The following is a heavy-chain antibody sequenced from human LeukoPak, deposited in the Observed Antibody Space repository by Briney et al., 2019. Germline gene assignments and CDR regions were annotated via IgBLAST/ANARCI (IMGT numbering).Heavy chain of an antibody. CDR1: GFTFSSYG. J-gene: IGHJ4*02. CDR3: ARIPSGGSMGYYFDY. D-gene: IGHD6-25*01. CDR2: IWYDGSNK. Sequence: GGSLRLSCAASGFTFSSYGMHWVRQAPGKGLEWVAVIWYDGSNKYYADSVKGRFTISRDNSKNTLYLQMNSLRAEDTALYYCARIPSGGSMGYYFDYWGQGTLVTVSS. V-gene: IGHV3-33*01.